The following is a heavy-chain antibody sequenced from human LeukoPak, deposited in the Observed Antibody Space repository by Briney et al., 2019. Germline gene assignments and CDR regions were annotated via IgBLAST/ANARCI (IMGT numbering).Heavy chain of an antibody. V-gene: IGHV4-34*01. D-gene: IGHD2-21*02. CDR3: AREAQTPYCGGDCYYGDAFDI. CDR1: GASFSGYY. Sequence: SETLSLTCAVYGASFSGYYWSWIRQPPGKGLEWIGEINHSGSTNYNPSLKTRVTISVDTSKNQFSLQLNSVTPEDTAVYYCAREAQTPYCGGDCYYGDAFDIWGQGTMVTVSS. J-gene: IGHJ3*02. CDR2: INHSGST.